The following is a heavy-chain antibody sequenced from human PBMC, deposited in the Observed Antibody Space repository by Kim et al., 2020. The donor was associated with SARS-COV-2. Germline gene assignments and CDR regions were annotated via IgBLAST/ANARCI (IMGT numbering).Heavy chain of an antibody. CDR2: SSWSSGRI. CDR3: AKDIKAAGMGGGWYFFDY. D-gene: IGHD6-13*01. V-gene: IGHV3-9*01. Sequence: GGSLRLSCAASGFTFDDYALHWVRQAPGKGLEWVSGSSWSSGRIGYADSVKGRFTTSIDTAKNSLYLQMNSLRADDTALYYCAKDIKAAGMGGGWYFFDYWGQGTLVTVSS. J-gene: IGHJ4*02. CDR1: GFTFDDYA.